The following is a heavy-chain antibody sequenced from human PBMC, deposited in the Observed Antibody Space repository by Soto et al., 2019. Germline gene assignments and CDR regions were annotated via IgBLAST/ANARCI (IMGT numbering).Heavy chain of an antibody. Sequence: SVKVSCKASGGTFSSYAISWVRQAPGQGLEWMGGIIPIFGTANYAQKFQGRVTITADESTSTAYMELSSLRSEDTAVYYCARVTTRSIAARGRFDPWGQGTLVTVYS. CDR1: GGTFSSYA. V-gene: IGHV1-69*13. CDR3: ARVTTRSIAARGRFDP. J-gene: IGHJ5*02. CDR2: IIPIFGTA. D-gene: IGHD6-6*01.